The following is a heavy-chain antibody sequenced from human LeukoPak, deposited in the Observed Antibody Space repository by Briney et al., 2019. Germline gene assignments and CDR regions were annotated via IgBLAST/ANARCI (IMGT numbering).Heavy chain of an antibody. J-gene: IGHJ4*02. CDR3: ARRGSIAAREYYFDY. Sequence: ASVKVSCKASGYTFTGYYMHWVRQAPGQGVEWMGWINPNSGGTNYAQKFQGRVTMTRDTSISTAYMELSRLRSDDTAVYYCARRGSIAAREYYFDYWGQGTLVTVSS. CDR2: INPNSGGT. CDR1: GYTFTGYY. V-gene: IGHV1-2*02. D-gene: IGHD6-6*01.